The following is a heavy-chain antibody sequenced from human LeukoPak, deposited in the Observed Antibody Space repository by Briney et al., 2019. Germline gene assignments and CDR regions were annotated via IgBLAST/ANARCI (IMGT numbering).Heavy chain of an antibody. D-gene: IGHD3-10*01. CDR1: GYSFTSYG. CDR3: ARELGGAGSYFFLYYAMDV. Sequence: ASVKVSCKASGYSFTSYGINWVRQAPGQGLEWMGWISGYNGNTKYAQDFQGRVTMTTDTSTSTAYMELRSLRSDDTAVYYCARELGGAGSYFFLYYAMDVWGQGTTVTVSS. J-gene: IGHJ6*02. CDR2: ISGYNGNT. V-gene: IGHV1-18*01.